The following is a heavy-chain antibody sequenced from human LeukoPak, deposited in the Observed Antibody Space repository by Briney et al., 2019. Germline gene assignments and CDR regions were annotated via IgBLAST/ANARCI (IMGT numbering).Heavy chain of an antibody. CDR1: EFSLSSYS. V-gene: IGHV3-48*01. D-gene: IGHD2-8*01. CDR3: ARDINYCTPTLCHRNWFDP. Sequence: GGSPRLSCAASEFSLSSYSMDWFRQTPGKGLEWISYISSSGRTVYYADSVEGRFTVSRDNAKNALYLEMNDLRAEDSAVYYCARDINYCTPTLCHRNWFDPWGQGTLVTVSS. J-gene: IGHJ5*02. CDR2: ISSSGRTV.